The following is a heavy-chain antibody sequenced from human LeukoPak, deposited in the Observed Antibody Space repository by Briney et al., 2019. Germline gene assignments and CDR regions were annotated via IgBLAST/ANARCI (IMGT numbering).Heavy chain of an antibody. J-gene: IGHJ4*02. CDR1: GYTFTSYY. V-gene: IGHV1-46*01. Sequence: ASVKVSCKASGYTFTSYYMHWVRQAPGQGLEWMGIINPSGGSTSYAQKFQGRVTMTRDMSTSTVYMELSSLRSEDTAVYYCARDGENLGVSPHSYFDYWGQGTLVTVSS. D-gene: IGHD3-3*01. CDR2: INPSGGST. CDR3: ARDGENLGVSPHSYFDY.